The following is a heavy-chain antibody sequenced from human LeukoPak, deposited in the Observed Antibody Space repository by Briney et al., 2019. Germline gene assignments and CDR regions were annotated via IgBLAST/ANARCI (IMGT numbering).Heavy chain of an antibody. D-gene: IGHD2-21*02. CDR3: AREQVVVTVVDF. CDR2: ISYDGSNK. CDR1: GFTFSSYA. Sequence: GRSLRLSCAASGFTFSSYAMHWVRQAPGKGLEWVAVISYDGSNKYYADSVKGRFTISRDNAKNSLYLQMNSLRAEDTAVYHCAREQVVVTVVDFWGQGTLVTVSS. V-gene: IGHV3-30-3*01. J-gene: IGHJ4*02.